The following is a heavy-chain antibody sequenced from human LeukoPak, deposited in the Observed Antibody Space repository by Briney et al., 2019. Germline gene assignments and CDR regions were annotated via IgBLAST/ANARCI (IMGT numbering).Heavy chain of an antibody. Sequence: GGSLRLSSAASGFTFSNYWMHWVRQAPGKGLVWVSRINSDGRSTTSADSVKGRFTISRDNAKNTLYLQMNSLRTEDTAVYYCARDQLYCSGGICYFDYWGQGTLVTVSS. D-gene: IGHD2-15*01. V-gene: IGHV3-74*03. CDR3: ARDQLYCSGGICYFDY. CDR1: GFTFSNYW. J-gene: IGHJ4*02. CDR2: INSDGRST.